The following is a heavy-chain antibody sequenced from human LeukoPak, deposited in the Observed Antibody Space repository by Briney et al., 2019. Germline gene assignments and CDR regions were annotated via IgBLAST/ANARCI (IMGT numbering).Heavy chain of an antibody. D-gene: IGHD3-22*01. V-gene: IGHV4-39*07. CDR3: ARDAAGEGRLVITWFDP. Sequence: SETLSLTCTVSSASITSSPYFWGWIRQSPGKGLEWIGSISYSGTTYYNPSLKSRVSLSVDTSKNQFSLKLSSVTAADTAVYFCARDAAGEGRLVITWFDPWGQGTLVTVSS. CDR2: ISYSGTT. CDR1: SASITSSPYF. J-gene: IGHJ5*02.